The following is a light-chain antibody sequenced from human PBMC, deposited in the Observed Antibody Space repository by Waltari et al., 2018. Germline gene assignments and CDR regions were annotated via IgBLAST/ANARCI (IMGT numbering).Light chain of an antibody. CDR1: SSDVGGYNY. J-gene: IGLJ1*01. V-gene: IGLV2-8*01. CDR3: SSYAGSLYV. CDR2: GVS. Sequence: QSALTQPPSASGSPGQSVTISCTGTSSDVGGYNYVSWYQQPPGNAPKLMIYGVSKRPSGDPERFSGSKSGNTASLTVSGLQAEDEADYYCSSYAGSLYVFGTGTKVTVL.